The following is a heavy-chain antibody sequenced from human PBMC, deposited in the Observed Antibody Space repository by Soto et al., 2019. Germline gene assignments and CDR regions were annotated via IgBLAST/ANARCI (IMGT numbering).Heavy chain of an antibody. J-gene: IGHJ4*02. Sequence: SLRLSCAASGFTFSSYAMSWVRQAPGKGLEWVSAISGSGGSTYYADSVKGRFTISRDNSKNTLYLQMNSLRAEDTAVYYCAKEAHYDFWSGYMDGYYFDYWGQGALVTVSS. CDR1: GFTFSSYA. CDR3: AKEAHYDFWSGYMDGYYFDY. CDR2: ISGSGGST. V-gene: IGHV3-23*01. D-gene: IGHD3-3*01.